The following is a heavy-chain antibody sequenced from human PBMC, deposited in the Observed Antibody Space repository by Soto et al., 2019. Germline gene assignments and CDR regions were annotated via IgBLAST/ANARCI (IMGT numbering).Heavy chain of an antibody. CDR1: GFIFSSYW. Sequence: EVQLVESGGDLVQPGGSLRLSCAASGFIFSSYWINWVRQTPGKGLECVAAIKGDGSQRYYVDSVKGRFTISRDNAKNSVALQMKSLRAEDTAVYYCVRDAQRGGDYDYWGQGTLVTVSS. V-gene: IGHV3-7*01. CDR3: VRDAQRGGDYDY. CDR2: IKGDGSQR. D-gene: IGHD4-17*01. J-gene: IGHJ4*02.